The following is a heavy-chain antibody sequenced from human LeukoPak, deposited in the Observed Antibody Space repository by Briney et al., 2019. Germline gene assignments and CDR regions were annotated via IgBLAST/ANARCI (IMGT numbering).Heavy chain of an antibody. J-gene: IGHJ4*02. Sequence: LRLSCAASGFTFSDYYMSWIRQPPGKGLEWIGYIYYSGSTYYNPSLKSRVTISVDTSKNQFSLKLSSVTAADTAVYYCARGTPSYYYGSGSPDYWGQGTLVTVSS. CDR1: GFTFSDYY. CDR3: ARGTPSYYYGSGSPDY. D-gene: IGHD3-10*01. CDR2: IYYSGST. V-gene: IGHV4-30-4*08.